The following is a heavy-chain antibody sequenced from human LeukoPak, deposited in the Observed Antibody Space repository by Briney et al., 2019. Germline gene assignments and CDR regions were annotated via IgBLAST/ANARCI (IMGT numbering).Heavy chain of an antibody. Sequence: GGSLRLSCAASGFTFSSYSMNWVRQAPGKGLEWVSSISSTGSYIYYADSVKGRFTIFRDNAKKSLFLQINSLRAEDTAVYFCARDRITMIVENAFDIWGQGTMVIVSS. J-gene: IGHJ3*02. CDR3: ARDRITMIVENAFDI. V-gene: IGHV3-21*01. D-gene: IGHD3-22*01. CDR1: GFTFSSYS. CDR2: ISSTGSYI.